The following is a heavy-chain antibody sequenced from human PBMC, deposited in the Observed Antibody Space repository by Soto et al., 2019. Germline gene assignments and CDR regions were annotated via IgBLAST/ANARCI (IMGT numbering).Heavy chain of an antibody. CDR2: IIPLFDSA. V-gene: IGHV1-69*06. CDR1: GDTFSNQA. Sequence: ASVKVSCKTSGDTFSNQAISWARQAPGQGLEWMGGIIPLFDSASYAQRSHDRVTITADKFANTVYMELRSLTSEDTAVYYCAASTFQSGVSGYFHLDHWGQGTLVTVSS. CDR3: AASTFQSGVSGYFHLDH. D-gene: IGHD3-3*01. J-gene: IGHJ4*02.